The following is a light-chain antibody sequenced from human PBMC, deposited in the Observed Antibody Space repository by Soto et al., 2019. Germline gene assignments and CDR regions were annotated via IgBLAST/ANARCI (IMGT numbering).Light chain of an antibody. J-gene: IGLJ2*01. CDR3: CSYAGSYTLI. Sequence: QSVLTQPASVSGSPGQSITISCAGSGGDVGNYDLLSWYQQIPGKAPKLMIYEDTKRPSGVSSRFSGSKSGNTASLTISGLQAEDAAAYYCCSYAGSYTLIFGGGTKLTVL. V-gene: IGLV2-23*01. CDR1: GGDVGNYDL. CDR2: EDT.